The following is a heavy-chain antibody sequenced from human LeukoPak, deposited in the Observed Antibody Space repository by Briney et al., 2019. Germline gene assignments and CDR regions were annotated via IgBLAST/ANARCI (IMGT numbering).Heavy chain of an antibody. Sequence: GGSLRLSCAVSGLTVSSNYMSWVRQAPGTGLEWVSVIYSGGNTDYADSVKGRFTISRDNSKNTLYLQMNSLRAEDTAVYYCAREGSLDYWGQGTLVTVSS. CDR2: IYSGGNT. D-gene: IGHD3-10*01. CDR1: GLTVSSNY. CDR3: AREGSLDY. J-gene: IGHJ4*02. V-gene: IGHV3-66*01.